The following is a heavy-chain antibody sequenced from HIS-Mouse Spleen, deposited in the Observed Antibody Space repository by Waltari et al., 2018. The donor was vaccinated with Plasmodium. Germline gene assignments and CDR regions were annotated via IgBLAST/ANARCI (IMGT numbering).Heavy chain of an antibody. V-gene: IGHV4-31*03. D-gene: IGHD7-27*01. CDR2: IYYSGST. CDR1: GGSISSGGYY. CDR3: ARVSPPANWGALNAFDI. Sequence: QVQLQESGPGLVKPSQTLSLPCNVSGGSISSGGYYWSWIRQHPGKGLEWIGYIYYSGSTYYNPSLKSRVTISVDTSKNQFSLKLSSVTAADTAVYYCARVSPPANWGALNAFDIWGQGTMVTVSS. J-gene: IGHJ3*02.